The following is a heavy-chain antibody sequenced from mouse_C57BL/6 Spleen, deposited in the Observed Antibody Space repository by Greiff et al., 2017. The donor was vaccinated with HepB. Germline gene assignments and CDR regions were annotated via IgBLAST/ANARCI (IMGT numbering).Heavy chain of an antibody. Sequence: EVKLQESGAELVKPGASVKLSCTASGFNIKDYYMHWVKQRTEQGLEWIGRIDPEDGETKYAPKFQGKATITADTSSNTAYLQLSSLTSEDTAVYYSARRVNDGYYVWFAYWGQGTLVTVSA. CDR2: IDPEDGET. V-gene: IGHV14-2*01. CDR1: GFNIKDYY. CDR3: ARRVNDGYYVWFAY. J-gene: IGHJ3*01. D-gene: IGHD2-3*01.